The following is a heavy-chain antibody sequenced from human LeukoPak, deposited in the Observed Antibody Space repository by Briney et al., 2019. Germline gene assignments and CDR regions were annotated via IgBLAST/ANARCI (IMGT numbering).Heavy chain of an antibody. CDR2: IKQDGSEK. CDR3: ARGGKYYY. Sequence: GGSLRLSCAASGFTFSSYGMSWVRQAPGKGLEWVANIKQDGSEKYYVDSVKGRFTISRDNAKNSLYLQMNSLRAEDTAVYYCARGGKYYYWGQGTLVTVSS. J-gene: IGHJ4*02. V-gene: IGHV3-7*04. CDR1: GFTFSSYG. D-gene: IGHD2/OR15-2a*01.